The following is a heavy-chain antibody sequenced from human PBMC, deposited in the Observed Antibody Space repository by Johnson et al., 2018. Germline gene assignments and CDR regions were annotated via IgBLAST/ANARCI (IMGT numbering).Heavy chain of an antibody. CDR3: ARHYGDYYYYYYGMDV. D-gene: IGHD4-17*01. V-gene: IGHV3-48*01. CDR2: ISTSGSII. J-gene: IGHJ6*02. Sequence: MNWVRQAPGKGLEWVSYISTSGSIIYYADSVKGRFSISRDNAKNSLYLQMNSLRVEDTAVYYCARHYGDYYYYYYGMDVWGQGTTVTVSS.